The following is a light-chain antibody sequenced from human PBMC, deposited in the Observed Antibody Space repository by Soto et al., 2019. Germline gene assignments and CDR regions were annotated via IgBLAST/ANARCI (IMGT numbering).Light chain of an antibody. Sequence: DIQMTQSPSSLSASVGDRVTITCRASQSISDYLNWYQQKVGKAPKLLIYAASTLQSGVPSRFSGSGSGTDFTLTISSLQPEDVATYYCQQTYTTPQTFGQGTKLEI. V-gene: IGKV1-39*01. CDR1: QSISDY. CDR3: QQTYTTPQT. CDR2: AAS. J-gene: IGKJ2*01.